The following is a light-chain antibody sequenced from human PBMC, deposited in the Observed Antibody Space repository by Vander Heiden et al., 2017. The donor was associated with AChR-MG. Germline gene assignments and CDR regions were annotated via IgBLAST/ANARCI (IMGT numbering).Light chain of an antibody. CDR3: SSYTSSLV. Sequence: QSALTQPASVSGSPGQSITISCTRTSSDVGGYNYVSWYQQHTGKALILMIYDVSNRPSGFSNRFFGSKSGTNASLTISGLQAEYESYYYCSSYTSSLVFGGGTKLTVL. CDR2: DVS. V-gene: IGLV2-14*01. J-gene: IGLJ3*02. CDR1: SSDVGGYNY.